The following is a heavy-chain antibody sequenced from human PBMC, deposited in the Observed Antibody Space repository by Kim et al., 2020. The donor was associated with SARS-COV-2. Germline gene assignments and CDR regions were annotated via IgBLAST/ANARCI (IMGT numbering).Heavy chain of an antibody. D-gene: IGHD6-13*01. J-gene: IGHJ4*02. CDR3: ARDSLWAAAGSR. CDR2: ISHTASYR. V-gene: IGHV3-21*06. Sequence: GGSLRLSCAASGFTFSNYTMNWVRQAPGKGLEWVSAISHTASYRYYEDSVKGRFTVSRDNTKNSLYLQMNSLRADETAVYYFARDSLWAAAGSRWGQGTLVTVSS. CDR1: GFTFSNYT.